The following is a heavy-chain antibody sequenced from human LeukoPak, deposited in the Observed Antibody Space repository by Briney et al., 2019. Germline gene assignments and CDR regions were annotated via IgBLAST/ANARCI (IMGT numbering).Heavy chain of an antibody. CDR3: ATAGGPPEQYYYYYYGMDV. D-gene: IGHD1/OR15-1a*01. Sequence: SETLSLTCAVSGGSISSSNWWSWVRQPPGKGLEWIGEIYHSGSTNYNPSLKSRVTISVDKSKNQFSLKLSSVTAADTAVYYCATAGGPPEQYYYYYYGMDVWGQGTTVTVSS. CDR1: GGSISSSNW. J-gene: IGHJ6*02. CDR2: IYHSGST. V-gene: IGHV4-4*02.